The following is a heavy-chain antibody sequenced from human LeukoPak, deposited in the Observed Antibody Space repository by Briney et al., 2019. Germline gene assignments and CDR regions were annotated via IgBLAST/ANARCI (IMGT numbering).Heavy chain of an antibody. J-gene: IGHJ4*02. CDR1: GYTFTNYD. D-gene: IGHD3-10*01. CDR2: MNPDSGNT. CDR3: SRGRWELGQDY. V-gene: IGHV1-8*03. Sequence: ASVKVSCKTYGYTFTNYDISWVRQAPGQGLEWMLWMNPDSGNTGYAQKFQGRVTVTTDMSTTTAYMDLSSLTSEDTAVYYCSRGRWELGQDYWGQGTLVTVSS.